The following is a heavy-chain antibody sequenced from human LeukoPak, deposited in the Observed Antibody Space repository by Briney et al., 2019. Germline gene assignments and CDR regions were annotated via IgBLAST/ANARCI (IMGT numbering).Heavy chain of an antibody. V-gene: IGHV3-48*01. J-gene: IGHJ6*03. CDR3: ARTQKAYYMDV. Sequence: GGSLRLSCAASGFTFSSYSMNWVRQAPGKGLEWVSYISSSGSDIYYADSVKGRFTISRDNARNSLYLRMNSLRAEDTAVYFCARTQKAYYMDVWGKGTTVTVSS. CDR2: ISSSGSDI. CDR1: GFTFSSYS.